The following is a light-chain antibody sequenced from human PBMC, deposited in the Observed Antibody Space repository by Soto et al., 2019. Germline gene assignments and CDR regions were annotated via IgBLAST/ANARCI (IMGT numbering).Light chain of an antibody. CDR1: QSVSSNY. CDR3: QQYGSSPTWT. J-gene: IGKJ1*01. CDR2: GAS. V-gene: IGKV3-20*01. Sequence: ESVLTQSPGTLSLSPGERATLPCRASQSVSSNYLAWYQQKPGQAPRLLIYGASTRATGIPDRFSGSGSGTDFTLTISSLEFGDSAVYYCQQYGSSPTWTFGQGTKVDIK.